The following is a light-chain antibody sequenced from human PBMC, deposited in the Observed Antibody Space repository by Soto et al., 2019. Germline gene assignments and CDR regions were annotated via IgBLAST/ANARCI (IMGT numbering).Light chain of an antibody. CDR2: GAS. J-gene: IGKJ1*01. CDR3: QQDNNWPPWK. V-gene: IGKV3-15*01. CDR1: QSVSSN. Sequence: EIVMTQSPATLSVSPGERATLSCRASQSVSSNLAWYQQKPGQAPRLLIYGASTRATGIPARFSGSGSGTEFTLTISSLLSEDFAVYYCQQDNNWPPWKFGQGTKVEIK.